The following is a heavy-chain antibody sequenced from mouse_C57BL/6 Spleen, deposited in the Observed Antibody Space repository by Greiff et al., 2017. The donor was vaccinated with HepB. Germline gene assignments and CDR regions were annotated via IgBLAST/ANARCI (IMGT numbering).Heavy chain of an antibody. Sequence: QVQLQQPGAELVKPGASVKLSCKASGSTFTSYWMQWVKQRPGQGLEWIGEIDPSDSYTNYNQKFKGKATLTVDTSSSTAYMQLSSLTSEDSAVYYCARWGNYEDYWGQGTTLTVSS. J-gene: IGHJ2*01. V-gene: IGHV1-50*01. CDR1: GSTFTSYW. CDR2: IDPSDSYT. CDR3: ARWGNYEDY. D-gene: IGHD2-1*01.